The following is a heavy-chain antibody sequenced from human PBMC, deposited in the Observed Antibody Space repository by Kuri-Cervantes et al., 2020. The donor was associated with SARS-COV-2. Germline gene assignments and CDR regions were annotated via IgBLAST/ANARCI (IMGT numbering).Heavy chain of an antibody. CDR1: GGSFSSYY. D-gene: IGHD3-10*01. Sequence: SQTLSLTCAVFGGSFSSYYWSWIRQPPGKGLEWIGYIYYSGSTNYNPSLKSRVTISVDTSKNQFSLKLSSVTAADTAVYYCARGAVVRGPKYYFDYWGQGTLVTVSS. J-gene: IGHJ4*02. CDR3: ARGAVVRGPKYYFDY. V-gene: IGHV4-59*01. CDR2: IYYSGST.